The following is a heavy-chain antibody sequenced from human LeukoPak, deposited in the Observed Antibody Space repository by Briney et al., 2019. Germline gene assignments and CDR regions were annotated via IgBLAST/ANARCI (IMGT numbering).Heavy chain of an antibody. V-gene: IGHV3-30*18. CDR1: GFTFSSYG. D-gene: IGHD6-6*01. CDR2: ISYDGSNK. Sequence: GGSLRLSCAASGFTFSSYGMHWVRQAPGKGLEWVAVISYDGSNKYYADSVKGRFTISRDNSKNTLYLQMNSLRAEDTAVYYCAKDEQLVRTLGAFDIWGQGTMVTVSS. CDR3: AKDEQLVRTLGAFDI. J-gene: IGHJ3*02.